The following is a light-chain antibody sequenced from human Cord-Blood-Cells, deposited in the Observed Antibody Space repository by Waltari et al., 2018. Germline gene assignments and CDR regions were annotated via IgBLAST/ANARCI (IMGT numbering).Light chain of an antibody. CDR2: GAS. CDR3: QQYGSSPQYT. V-gene: IGKV3-20*01. Sequence: EIVLTQSPGTLSLSPGERATLSCRASQSVSSSYLAWYQQKLGQAPRLPIYGASSRATCIPDRFIGSGSGTDFTLTISRLEPEDFAVYYCQQYGSSPQYTFGQGTKLEIK. CDR1: QSVSSSY. J-gene: IGKJ2*01.